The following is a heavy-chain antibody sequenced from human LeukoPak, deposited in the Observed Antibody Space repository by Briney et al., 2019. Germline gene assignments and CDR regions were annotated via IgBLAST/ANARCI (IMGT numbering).Heavy chain of an antibody. CDR2: IIPIFGTA. CDR1: GGTFSSYA. CDR3: ARVWHWELDDAFDI. J-gene: IGHJ3*02. V-gene: IGHV1-69*05. Sequence: GASVKVSCKASGGTFSSYAISWVRQAPGQGLEWMGGIIPIFGTANYAQKFQGRVTITTDESTSTAYMELSSLRSEDTAVYYCARVWHWELDDAFDIWGQGTMVTVSS. D-gene: IGHD1-26*01.